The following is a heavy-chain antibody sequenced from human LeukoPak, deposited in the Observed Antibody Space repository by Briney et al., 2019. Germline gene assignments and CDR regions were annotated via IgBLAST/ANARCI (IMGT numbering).Heavy chain of an antibody. J-gene: IGHJ4*02. CDR2: ISSSSSTI. V-gene: IGHV3-48*02. CDR3: ARLEGSYPTYYFDY. CDR1: GFTFSSYS. D-gene: IGHD3-16*02. Sequence: PGGSLRLSCAASGFTFSSYSMIWVRQAPGKGLEWVSYISSSSSTIYYADSVKGRFTISRDNAKNSLYLQMNSLRDEDTAVYYCARLEGSYPTYYFDYWGQGTLVTVSS.